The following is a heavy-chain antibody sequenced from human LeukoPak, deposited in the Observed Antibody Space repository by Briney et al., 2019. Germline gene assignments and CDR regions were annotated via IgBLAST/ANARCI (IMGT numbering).Heavy chain of an antibody. V-gene: IGHV5-51*01. D-gene: IGHD2-21*02. Sequence: GESLKISCEGSGYSFSNYWIGWVRQMPGEGLEWMGIIYPGVYETRYSPSFQGLVTISVDKSISTAYLQWSSLKASDTAMYYCAIPPGYCGNDCSFDHWGQGTLVTVSS. J-gene: IGHJ4*02. CDR1: GYSFSNYW. CDR3: AIPPGYCGNDCSFDH. CDR2: IYPGVYET.